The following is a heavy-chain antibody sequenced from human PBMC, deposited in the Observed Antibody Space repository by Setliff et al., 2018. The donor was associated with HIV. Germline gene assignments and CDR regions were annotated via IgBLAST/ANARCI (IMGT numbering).Heavy chain of an antibody. CDR3: ARDNIIWSKDY. J-gene: IGHJ4*02. CDR1: GYIFTSHK. Sequence: GASVKVSCKASGYIFTSHKIHWVRQAPGQGIEWMGIITPSDSYTVYAQKFQGRVTMTRDTSTSTVYMELSSLRSDDTAVYYCARDNIIWSKDYWGQGTLVTVSS. D-gene: IGHD3-10*01. CDR2: ITPSDSYT. V-gene: IGHV1-46*01.